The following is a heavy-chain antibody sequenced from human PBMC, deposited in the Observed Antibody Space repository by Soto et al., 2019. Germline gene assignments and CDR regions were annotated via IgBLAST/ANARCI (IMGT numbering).Heavy chain of an antibody. D-gene: IGHD6-19*01. Sequence: SETLSLTCNVSGGYISTYYWSWIRQPAGKGLEWIGRIHASGNTDYNPSLKSRVTMSVDTSKNQFSLRLTSLTAADTAVYYCARTPGWYFDVWGQGTLVTVS. J-gene: IGHJ4*02. CDR2: IHASGNT. CDR1: GGYISTYY. CDR3: ARTPGWYFDV. V-gene: IGHV4-4*07.